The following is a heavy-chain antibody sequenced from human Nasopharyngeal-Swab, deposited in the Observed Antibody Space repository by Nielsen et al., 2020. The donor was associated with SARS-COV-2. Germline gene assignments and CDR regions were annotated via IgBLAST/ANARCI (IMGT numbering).Heavy chain of an antibody. CDR3: ARDPRTGSRSWHLDY. CDR2: ILHDGTNK. V-gene: IGHV3-30-3*01. CDR1: GLNLSSNA. Sequence: GGSLRLSCVVSGLNLSSNAIHWVRQAPGKGLEWVAVILHDGTNKYYADSVKGRFTISRDNSKNTLYLQMNNLRPEDTAIYYCARDPRTGSRSWHLDYWGQGTQVTVSS. D-gene: IGHD6-13*01. J-gene: IGHJ4*02.